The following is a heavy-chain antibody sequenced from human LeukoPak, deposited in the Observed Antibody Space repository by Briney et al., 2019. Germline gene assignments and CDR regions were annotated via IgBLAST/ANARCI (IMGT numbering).Heavy chain of an antibody. J-gene: IGHJ6*03. CDR3: ARDSPYCSGGSCYSVTYEGNMDV. V-gene: IGHV3-21*01. CDR2: ISSSSSSYI. CDR1: GFTFSSYS. D-gene: IGHD2-15*01. Sequence: GGSLRLSCAASGFTFSSYSMNWVRQAPGKGLEWVSSISSSSSSYIYYADSVKGRFTISRDNAKNSLYLQMNSLRAEDTAVYYCARDSPYCSGGSCYSVTYEGNMDVWGKGTTVTVSS.